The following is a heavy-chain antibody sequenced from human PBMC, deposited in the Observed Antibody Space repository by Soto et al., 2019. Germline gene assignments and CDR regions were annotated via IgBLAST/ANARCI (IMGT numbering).Heavy chain of an antibody. CDR2: IIPIFGTA. D-gene: IGHD2-2*01. Sequence: QVQLVQSGAEVKKPGSSVKVSCKASGGTFSSYAISWVRQAPGQGLEWMGGIIPIFGTANYAQKFQGRVTITADESTSTAYMELSSLRSEDTDVYYCSRDGCSSASCQGWFDPWGQGTLVTVSS. CDR1: GGTFSSYA. V-gene: IGHV1-69*01. CDR3: SRDGCSSASCQGWFDP. J-gene: IGHJ5*02.